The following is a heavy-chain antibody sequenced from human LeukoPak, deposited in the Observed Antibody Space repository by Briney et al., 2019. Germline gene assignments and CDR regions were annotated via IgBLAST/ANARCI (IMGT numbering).Heavy chain of an antibody. J-gene: IGHJ4*02. CDR1: GFTFSDYW. Sequence: PGGSLRLSCAASGFTFSDYWMNWVRQAPGKGLEWVANINHDGSEKYYVDSVKGRFTISRDNAKNSLYLQMSSLRAEDTAVYYCARFDPGVGSSRVFDYWGQGTLVTVSS. V-gene: IGHV3-7*01. CDR2: INHDGSEK. CDR3: ARFDPGVGSSRVFDY. D-gene: IGHD6-13*01.